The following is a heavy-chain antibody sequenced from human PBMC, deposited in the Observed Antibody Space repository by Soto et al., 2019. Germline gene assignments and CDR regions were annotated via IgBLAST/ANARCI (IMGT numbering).Heavy chain of an antibody. D-gene: IGHD7-27*01. CDR3: ARANWHFEY. CDR2: IYYNANT. V-gene: IGHV4-59*11. J-gene: IGHJ4*02. Sequence: QVQLQESGPGLVKPSENLSLTCTVSGGSISNHYWSWIRQPPGKGLEWIGYIYYNANTNYNPSLKSRVTMSVDTSKNQISLKLSSVTAADTAVYYCARANWHFEYCGQGTLVTVSS. CDR1: GGSISNHY.